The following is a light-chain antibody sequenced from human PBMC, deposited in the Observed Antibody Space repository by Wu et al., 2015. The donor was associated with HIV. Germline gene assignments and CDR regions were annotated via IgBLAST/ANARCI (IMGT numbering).Light chain of an antibody. Sequence: DIQMTQSPSSLSASVGDRVTITCRASQGISNFLAWYQQKPGKPPKVLIYAASTLQSGVPDRFSGSGSGTDFTLTISRLEPEDIAVYYCQQYGSSFTFGPGTKVDLK. J-gene: IGKJ3*01. CDR1: QGISNF. CDR3: QQYGSSFT. CDR2: AAS. V-gene: IGKV1-27*01.